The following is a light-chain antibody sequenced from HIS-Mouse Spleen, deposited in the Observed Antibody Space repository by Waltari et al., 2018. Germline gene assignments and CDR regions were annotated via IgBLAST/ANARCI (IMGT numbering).Light chain of an antibody. CDR3: QQLNSYPPT. CDR1: QAISSY. Sequence: DSQSSQSPSFLSASVRDRVTITSCASQAISSYLAWYQQKPGKAPKLLIYAASTLQSGVPSRFSGSGSGTEFTLTISSLQPEDFATYYCQQLNSYPPTFGQGTKVEIK. CDR2: AAS. V-gene: IGKV1-9*01. J-gene: IGKJ1*01.